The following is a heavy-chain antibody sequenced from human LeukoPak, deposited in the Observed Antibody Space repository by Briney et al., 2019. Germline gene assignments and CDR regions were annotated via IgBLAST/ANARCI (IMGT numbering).Heavy chain of an antibody. D-gene: IGHD2-15*01. CDR3: ARHGGLLFDY. Sequence: PSGTLSLTCAVSGGSISSSSYYWGWIRQPPGKGLEWIGSIYYSGSTYYNPSLKSRVTISVDTSKNQFSLKLSSVTAADTAVYYCARHGGLLFDYWGQGTLVTVSS. CDR1: GGSISSSSYY. J-gene: IGHJ4*02. CDR2: IYYSGST. V-gene: IGHV4-39*01.